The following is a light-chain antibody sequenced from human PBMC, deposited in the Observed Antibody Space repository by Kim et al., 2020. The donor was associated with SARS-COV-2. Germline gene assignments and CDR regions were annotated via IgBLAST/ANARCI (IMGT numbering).Light chain of an antibody. CDR3: NSRDSSGNHVV. V-gene: IGLV3-19*01. CDR2: GKN. Sequence: SSGLTQDPAVSVALGQTVRITCQGDSLRSYYASWYQQKPGQAPVLVIYGKNNRPSGIPDRFSGSSSGNTASLTITGAQAEDEADYYCNSRDSSGNHVVFGGGTKRTVL. CDR1: SLRSYY. J-gene: IGLJ2*01.